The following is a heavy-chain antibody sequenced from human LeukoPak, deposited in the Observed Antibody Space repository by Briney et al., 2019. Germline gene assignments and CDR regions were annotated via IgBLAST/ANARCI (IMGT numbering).Heavy chain of an antibody. V-gene: IGHV3-23*01. Sequence: PGGSLRLSCAASGFTFSSYAMSWVRQAPGKGLEWVSAISGSGGSTYCADSVKGRFTISRDNSKNTLYLQMNSLRAEDTAVYYCAKNAGDITMIVVVPGFDYWGQGTLVTVSS. CDR1: GFTFSSYA. D-gene: IGHD3-22*01. CDR2: ISGSGGST. CDR3: AKNAGDITMIVVVPGFDY. J-gene: IGHJ4*02.